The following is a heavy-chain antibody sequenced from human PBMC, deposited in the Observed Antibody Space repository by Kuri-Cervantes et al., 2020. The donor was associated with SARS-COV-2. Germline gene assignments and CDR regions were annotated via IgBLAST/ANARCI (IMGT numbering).Heavy chain of an antibody. CDR3: AKETTRGGHDY. J-gene: IGHJ4*02. CDR2: ISSIGSTI. D-gene: IGHD1-1*01. Sequence: GGSLRLSCAASGFTYSDYYMSWIRQAPGKGLEWVSYISSIGSTINYANSVKGRFTITSDNAKNSLYLQMYSLRAEDTAVYYCAKETTRGGHDYWGQGTLVTVSS. CDR1: GFTYSDYY. V-gene: IGHV3-11*04.